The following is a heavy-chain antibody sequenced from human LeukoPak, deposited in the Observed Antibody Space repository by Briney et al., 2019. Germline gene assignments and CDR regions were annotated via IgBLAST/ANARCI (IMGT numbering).Heavy chain of an antibody. J-gene: IGHJ4*02. CDR1: GFTFSSYA. V-gene: IGHV3-23*01. D-gene: IGHD2-2*01. CDR2: ISGSGETT. Sequence: PGGSLRLSCAASGFTFSSYAMSWVRQAPGKGLEWVSTISGSGETTYYADSVKGRFTISRDKTKSTLYLQMNSLRAEDTAIYYCAQAPSVPAASEWGQGTLVTVSS. CDR3: AQAPSVPAASE.